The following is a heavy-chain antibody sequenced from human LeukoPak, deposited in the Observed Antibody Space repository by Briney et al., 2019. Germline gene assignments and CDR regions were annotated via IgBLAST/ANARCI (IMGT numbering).Heavy chain of an antibody. J-gene: IGHJ4*02. V-gene: IGHV3-7*03. Sequence: GGSLRLSCAASGFTFNTYTMNWVRQAPGKGPEWVANINKDGRGKYYVDSLKGRFTISRDNAENSLYLQISSLRVEDTAMYYCATYSTGWYRGLQYWGQGTLVTVSS. CDR1: GFTFNTYT. CDR3: ATYSTGWYRGLQY. CDR2: INKDGRGK. D-gene: IGHD6-19*01.